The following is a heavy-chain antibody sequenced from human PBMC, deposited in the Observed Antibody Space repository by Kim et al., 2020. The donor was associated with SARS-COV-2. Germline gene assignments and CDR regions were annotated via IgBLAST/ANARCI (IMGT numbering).Heavy chain of an antibody. CDR3: ARYTTSWYLTDNWFDP. Sequence: ASVKVSCKASGYTFTGYYIHWVRQAPGQGLEWMGRINPSSGDTKYAQKFQGRVTMTRDTSTSTAYMELTRLTSDDAAVYYCARYTTSWYLTDNWFDPWGQGTLVTVSS. J-gene: IGHJ5*02. CDR1: GYTFTGYY. D-gene: IGHD6-13*01. CDR2: INPSSGDT. V-gene: IGHV1-2*06.